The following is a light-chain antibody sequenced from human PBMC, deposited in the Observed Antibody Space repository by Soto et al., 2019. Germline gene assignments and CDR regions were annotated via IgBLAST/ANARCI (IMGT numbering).Light chain of an antibody. V-gene: IGKV4-1*01. CDR1: QSVLYRSNNQHC. CDR3: QQYCVTPWT. Sequence: DIVMTQSPDSLAVSLGERATINCESSQSVLYRSNNQHCLAWYQQKPGQPPKLLIYWAYTRESGVPDRFSGGGSGTDFTLTIGGLQAEDVAVYYCQQYCVTPWTFGQGTKVDIK. J-gene: IGKJ1*01. CDR2: WAY.